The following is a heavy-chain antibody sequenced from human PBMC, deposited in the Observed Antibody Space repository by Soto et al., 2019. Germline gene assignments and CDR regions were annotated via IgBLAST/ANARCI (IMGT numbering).Heavy chain of an antibody. D-gene: IGHD6-13*01. CDR1: GGSISSYY. V-gene: IGHV4-59*01. Sequence: PSETLSLTCTVSGGSISSYYWSWIRQPPGKGLEWIGYIYYSGSTNYNPSPKSRVTISVDTSKNQFSLKLSSVTAADTAVYYCARGAAAAPFGYWGQGTLVTVSS. CDR3: ARGAAAAPFGY. CDR2: IYYSGST. J-gene: IGHJ4*02.